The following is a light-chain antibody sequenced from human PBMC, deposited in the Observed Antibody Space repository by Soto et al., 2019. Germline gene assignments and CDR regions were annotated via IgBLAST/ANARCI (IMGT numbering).Light chain of an antibody. CDR3: QQYNNWPQT. Sequence: EIVMTQSPASLSVSPGERATLSCRASQSVNRNLAWYQQKPGQAPRLLIYGASTRATGLPARFSGSGSGTEFTLTVSSLQSEDLAVYYCQQYNNWPQTFGQGNKVEIK. CDR2: GAS. J-gene: IGKJ1*01. V-gene: IGKV3-15*01. CDR1: QSVNRN.